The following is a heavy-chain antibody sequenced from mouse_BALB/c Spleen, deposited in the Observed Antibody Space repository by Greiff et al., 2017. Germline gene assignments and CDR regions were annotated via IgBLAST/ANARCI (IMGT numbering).Heavy chain of an antibody. CDR1: GFAFSSYD. V-gene: IGHV5-12-1*01. J-gene: IGHJ4*01. CDR3: ARQAAYYYAMDY. Sequence: EVKVEESGGGLVKPGGSLKLSCAASGFAFSSYDMSWVRQTPEKRLEWVAYISSGGGSTYYPDTVKGRFTISRDNAKNTLYLQMSSLKSEDTAMYYCARQAAYYYAMDYWGQGTSVTVSS. CDR2: ISSGGGST.